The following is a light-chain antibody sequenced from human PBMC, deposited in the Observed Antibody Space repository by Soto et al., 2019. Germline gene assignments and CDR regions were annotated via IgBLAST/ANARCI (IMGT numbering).Light chain of an antibody. J-gene: IGKJ1*01. CDR2: GAS. Sequence: EIVFPQSPGTLSLSPWQRPSLCCRASQSVSGKFLAWYQHKPGQAPRLLIYGASSRGTGVPARFSGSGSGTEFTLTISRLEPEDSAAYYCQQYDSCPWTFGQGTKVDIK. V-gene: IGKV3-20*01. CDR3: QQYDSCPWT. CDR1: QSVSGKF.